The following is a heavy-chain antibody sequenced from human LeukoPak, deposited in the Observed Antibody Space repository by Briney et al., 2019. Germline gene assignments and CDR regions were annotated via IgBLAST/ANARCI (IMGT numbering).Heavy chain of an antibody. Sequence: SETLSLTCAVYGGSFSGYYWSWIRQPPGKGLEWIWEINYSGSTNYNPSLKSRVTISVDTSKNQFSLKLSSVTAADTAVYYCARFDSYYYDTSGLGWGQGTLVTVSS. J-gene: IGHJ4*02. CDR1: GGSFSGYY. V-gene: IGHV4-34*01. CDR3: ARFDSYYYDTSGLG. CDR2: INYSGST. D-gene: IGHD3-22*01.